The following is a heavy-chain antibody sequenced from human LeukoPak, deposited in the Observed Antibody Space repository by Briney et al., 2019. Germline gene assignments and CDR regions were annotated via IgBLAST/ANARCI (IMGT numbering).Heavy chain of an antibody. V-gene: IGHV4-34*01. D-gene: IGHD1/OR15-1a*01. J-gene: IGHJ4*02. CDR2: INHSRTT. Sequence: GLDCIVEINHSRTTNYNPSLKRRVTISVDTSKNQFSLKLSSVTAADTAVYYCARSQQDFDYWGQGTLVTVSS. CDR3: ARSQQDFDY.